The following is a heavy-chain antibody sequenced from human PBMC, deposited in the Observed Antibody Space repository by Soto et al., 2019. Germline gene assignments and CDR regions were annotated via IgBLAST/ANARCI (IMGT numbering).Heavy chain of an antibody. V-gene: IGHV4-39*01. CDR2: IHFSGIT. Sequence: QLQLQESGPGLVKPSETLSLTCTVSGGSISSSSHYWGWVRQPPGKELEWIASIHFSGITYYNPSLKSRVTISVDTSNNQVSLKLSFVTAADTAVYYCPRHGPNHSPFDYWGHGALVTVSS. CDR1: GGSISSSSHY. J-gene: IGHJ4*01. CDR3: PRHGPNHSPFDY.